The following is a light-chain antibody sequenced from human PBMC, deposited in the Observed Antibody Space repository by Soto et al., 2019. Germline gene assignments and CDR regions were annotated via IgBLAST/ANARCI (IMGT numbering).Light chain of an antibody. J-gene: IGKJ1*01. V-gene: IGKV1-5*01. CDR3: QQYNSYPWT. CDR1: QSISSW. CDR2: DAS. Sequence: DIQMTQSPSTVSASVGDRVTITCRASQSISSWLAWYQQKPGKAPKLLIYDASSLESGVPSRFSGSGSGTEFTLTITSLQPDDFATYYCQQYNSYPWTFXQGTKADIK.